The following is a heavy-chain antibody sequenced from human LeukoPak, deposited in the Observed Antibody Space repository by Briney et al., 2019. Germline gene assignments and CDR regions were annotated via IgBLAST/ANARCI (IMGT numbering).Heavy chain of an antibody. CDR2: IFYSGTT. CDR1: GGSISSKNDY. Sequence: SETLSLTCSVPGGSISSKNDYWGWIRQPPGKGLEWIGNIFYSGTTFYNPSLKNRVTISVDTSKNQFSLKLSSVTAADTAVYYCARAVSYFDYWGQGTLVTVSS. V-gene: IGHV4-39*07. D-gene: IGHD3-22*01. J-gene: IGHJ4*02. CDR3: ARAVSYFDY.